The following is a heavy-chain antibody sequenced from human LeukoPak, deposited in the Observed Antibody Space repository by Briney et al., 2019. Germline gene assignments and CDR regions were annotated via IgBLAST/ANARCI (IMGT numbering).Heavy chain of an antibody. CDR3: ATSEARSNGWYVY. Sequence: GGSLRLSCAASGFTLSSYWMHWVRQAPGKGLVWVSRINSDGTSTTYADSVKGRFTISRDNAKNMLYLQTNSLRAEDTAVYYCATSEARSNGWYVYWGQGTLVTVSS. D-gene: IGHD6-19*01. J-gene: IGHJ4*02. V-gene: IGHV3-74*01. CDR2: INSDGTST. CDR1: GFTLSSYW.